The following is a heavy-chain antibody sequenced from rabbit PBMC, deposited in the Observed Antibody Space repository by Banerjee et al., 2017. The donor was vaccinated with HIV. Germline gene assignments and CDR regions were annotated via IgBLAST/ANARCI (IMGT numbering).Heavy chain of an antibody. J-gene: IGHJ4*01. D-gene: IGHD6-1*01. Sequence: QQQLEESGGGLVKPGGTLTLTCKASGFDLSSYWICWVRQAPGKGLELIGCIDTGSGYTYYASWAKGRFTITRSTSLKTVTLQLNSLTAADTATYFCARIYVGYNGYDYGNLWGPGTLVTVS. CDR1: GFDLSSYW. V-gene: IGHV1S43*01. CDR2: IDTGSGYT. CDR3: ARIYVGYNGYDYGNL.